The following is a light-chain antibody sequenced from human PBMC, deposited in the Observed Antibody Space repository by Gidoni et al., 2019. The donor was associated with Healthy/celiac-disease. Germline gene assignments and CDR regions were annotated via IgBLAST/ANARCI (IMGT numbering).Light chain of an antibody. Sequence: ELVLTQSPATLSLSPGERATLSCRARQSVNSYLAWYQQKPGQALRLLIDDASNRATGIPARFSGSGSGTDFTLTISSLEPEDFAVYYCQQRSNWLTFGGGTKVEIK. CDR3: QQRSNWLT. J-gene: IGKJ4*01. CDR2: DAS. CDR1: QSVNSY. V-gene: IGKV3-11*01.